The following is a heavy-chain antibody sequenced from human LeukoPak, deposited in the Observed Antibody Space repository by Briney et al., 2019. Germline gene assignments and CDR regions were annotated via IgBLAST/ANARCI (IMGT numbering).Heavy chain of an antibody. CDR3: AKDPERDGYNRFAFDI. J-gene: IGHJ3*02. D-gene: IGHD5-24*01. Sequence: GGPLRLSCAASGFTFDDYAMHWVRQAPGKGLEWVSLISWDGGSTYYADSVKGRFTISRDNSKNSLYLQMNSLRAEDTALYYCAKDPERDGYNRFAFDIWGQGTMVTVSS. V-gene: IGHV3-43D*03. CDR1: GFTFDDYA. CDR2: ISWDGGST.